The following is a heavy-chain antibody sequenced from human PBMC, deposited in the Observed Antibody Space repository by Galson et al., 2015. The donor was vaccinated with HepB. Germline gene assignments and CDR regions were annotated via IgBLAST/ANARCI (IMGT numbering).Heavy chain of an antibody. CDR2: INSDGTST. CDR1: GFTFSSYW. D-gene: IGHD4-17*01. Sequence: SLRLSCAASGFTFSSYWMHWVRHAPGKGLVWVSRINSDGTSTNYADSVKGRFYADSVKGRFTISRDNAKNTLYLQMNSLTAEDTAVYYCARDEENYGSLDYWGQGTLVTVSS. J-gene: IGHJ4*02. V-gene: IGHV3-74*01. CDR3: ARDEENYGSLDY.